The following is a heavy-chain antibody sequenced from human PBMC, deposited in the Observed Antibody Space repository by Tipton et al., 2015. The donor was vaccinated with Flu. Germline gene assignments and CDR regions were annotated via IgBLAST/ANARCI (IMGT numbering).Heavy chain of an antibody. D-gene: IGHD4-11*01. CDR3: SRRDYSNYVSDPKNWFDP. CDR1: GDSIGSPY. V-gene: IGHV3-30*04. Sequence: LSLTCSVSGDSIGSPYYWAWIRQPPGKGLEWVAIISNDGSNEYYADSVKGRFTISRDNSKNTLYLQVNSLRVEDTAVYYCSRRDYSNYVSDPKNWFDPWGQGILVTVSS. CDR2: ISNDGSNE. J-gene: IGHJ5*02.